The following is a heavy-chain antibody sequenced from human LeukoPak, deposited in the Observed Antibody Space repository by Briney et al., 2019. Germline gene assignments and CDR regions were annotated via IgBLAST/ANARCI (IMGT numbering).Heavy chain of an antibody. J-gene: IGHJ4*02. CDR3: AKRAAAEIDY. V-gene: IGHV3-23*01. D-gene: IGHD6-13*01. CDR1: GFTFSGYA. CDR2: ISGSGDST. Sequence: GGSLRLSCAASGFTFSGYAMSWVRQAPGKGLEWVSDISGSGDSTYYADSVKGRFTISRDNSKNTLYLQMNSLRAEDTAVYYCAKRAAAEIDYWGQGTLVTVSS.